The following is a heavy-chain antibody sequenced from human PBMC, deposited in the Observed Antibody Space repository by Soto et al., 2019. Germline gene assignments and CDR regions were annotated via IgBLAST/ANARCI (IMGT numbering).Heavy chain of an antibody. J-gene: IGHJ4*02. V-gene: IGHV1-3*01. CDR2: INAGNGNT. CDR1: GYTFTSYA. Sequence: ASVKVSCKASGYTFTSYAMHWVRQAPGQRLEWMGWINAGNGNTKYSQKFQGRVTITRDTSASTAYMELSSLRSEDTAVYYCARGRGYRYVLLDYWGQGTLVTVSS. CDR3: ARGRGYRYVLLDY. D-gene: IGHD5-18*01.